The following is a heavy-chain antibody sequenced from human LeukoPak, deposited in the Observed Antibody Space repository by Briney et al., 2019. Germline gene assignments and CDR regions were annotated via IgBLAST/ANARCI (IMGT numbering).Heavy chain of an antibody. Sequence: GGSLRLSCAASGFTFSSYEMNWVRQAPGQGLEWVSYISSSGSTIYYADSVKGRFTISRDNAKNSMYLQMNSLRAEDTAVYYCARVLGYSSSFGHYWGQGNLVTVSS. CDR3: ARVLGYSSSFGHY. CDR2: ISSSGSTI. V-gene: IGHV3-48*03. D-gene: IGHD6-6*01. J-gene: IGHJ4*02. CDR1: GFTFSSYE.